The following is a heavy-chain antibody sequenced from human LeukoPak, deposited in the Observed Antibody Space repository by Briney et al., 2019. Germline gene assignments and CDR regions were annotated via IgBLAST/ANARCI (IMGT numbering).Heavy chain of an antibody. Sequence: GGALRLSCAASGFTFSLYSMNWVRQAPRKGLEWVSYITSSSSTIYYADSVKGRFTISRDNAKNSLYLQMNSLRADDTAVYYCAREGDFWSSPVGMDVWGQGTTVTVSS. V-gene: IGHV3-48*01. J-gene: IGHJ6*02. CDR1: GFTFSLYS. CDR2: ITSSSSTI. CDR3: AREGDFWSSPVGMDV. D-gene: IGHD3-3*01.